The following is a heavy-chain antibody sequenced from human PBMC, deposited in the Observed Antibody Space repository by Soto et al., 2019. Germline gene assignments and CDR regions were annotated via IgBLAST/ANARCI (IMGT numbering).Heavy chain of an antibody. J-gene: IGHJ6*02. CDR2: IYYSGYT. D-gene: IGHD3-9*01. CDR1: GTSISSTYW. CDR3: ARARYFDWLHNHYGMDV. Sequence: PSETLSLTCVVSGTSISSTYWWARVRQSPGKGLEWIGSIYYSGYTYYNPSLKSRVTISADLSKNQFSLNLISVTAADTAVYYCARARYFDWLHNHYGMDVWGQGTTVTVSS. V-gene: IGHV4-39*01.